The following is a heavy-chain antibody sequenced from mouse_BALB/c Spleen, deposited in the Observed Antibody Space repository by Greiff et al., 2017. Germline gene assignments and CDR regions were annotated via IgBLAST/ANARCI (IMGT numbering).Heavy chain of an antibody. Sequence: EVQVVESGGGLVKPGGSLKLSCAASGFTFSDYYMYWVRQTPEKRLEWVATISDGGSYTYYPDSVKGRFTISRDNAKNNLYLQMSSLKSEDTAMYYCARSYGNFYYYAMDYWGQGTSVTVSS. CDR1: GFTFSDYY. CDR3: ARSYGNFYYYAMDY. J-gene: IGHJ4*01. CDR2: ISDGGSYT. V-gene: IGHV5-4*02. D-gene: IGHD2-1*01.